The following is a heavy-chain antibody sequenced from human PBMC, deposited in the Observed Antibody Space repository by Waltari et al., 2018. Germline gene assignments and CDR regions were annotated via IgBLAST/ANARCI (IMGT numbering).Heavy chain of an antibody. Sequence: QVQLVQAGAEVKKPGASVKVSCKASGYTFTSYALHWVRQAPGQRLGWMGWINACNGNTKYSQKFQGRVTSTRDTAASTAYMELSSLRSEDTAVYYCARVRYSSSSFDYWGQGTLVTVSS. V-gene: IGHV1-3*01. CDR2: INACNGNT. CDR3: ARVRYSSSSFDY. D-gene: IGHD6-6*01. J-gene: IGHJ4*02. CDR1: GYTFTSYA.